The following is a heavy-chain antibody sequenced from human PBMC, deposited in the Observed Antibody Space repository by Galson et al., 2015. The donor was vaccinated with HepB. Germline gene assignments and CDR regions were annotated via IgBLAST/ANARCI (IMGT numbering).Heavy chain of an antibody. Sequence: SLRLSCAGSGFIFRHHAMAWIRQAPGKGLEWVSGINGRGSTRSYSDAVQGRFSISRDNSKDPVFLQMDNLRAEDTAVYYCVKEGSWFGGDWFDPWGQGALVTVS. CDR2: INGRGSTR. CDR1: GFIFRHHA. V-gene: IGHV3-23*01. D-gene: IGHD3-3*01. CDR3: VKEGSWFGGDWFDP. J-gene: IGHJ5*02.